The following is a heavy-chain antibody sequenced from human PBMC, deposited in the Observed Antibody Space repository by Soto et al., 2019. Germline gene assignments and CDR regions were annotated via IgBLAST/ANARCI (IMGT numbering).Heavy chain of an antibody. CDR3: ASSSRGSGKFDY. D-gene: IGHD3-10*01. V-gene: IGHV4-59*01. J-gene: IGHJ4*02. Sequence: WETLSLTCTVSGGSISSYYWSWIRQPPGKGLEWIGYIYYSGSTNYNPSLKSRVTISVDTSKNQFSLKLSSVTAADTAVYYCASSSRGSGKFDYWGQGTLVTVSS. CDR2: IYYSGST. CDR1: GGSISSYY.